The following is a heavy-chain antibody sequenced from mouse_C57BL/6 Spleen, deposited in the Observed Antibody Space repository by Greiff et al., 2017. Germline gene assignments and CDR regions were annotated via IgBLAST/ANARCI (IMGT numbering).Heavy chain of an antibody. J-gene: IGHJ2*01. CDR3: ARVDGYYFDY. Sequence: QVQLQQSGAELVKPGASVKISCKASGYAFSSYWMNWVKQRPGKGLEWIGQIYPGDGDTNYTGKFKGKATLTADKSSSTAYMRLSSLTSEDSSVYFCARVDGYYFDYWGQGTTLTVSS. CDR2: IYPGDGDT. D-gene: IGHD2-3*01. V-gene: IGHV1-80*01. CDR1: GYAFSSYW.